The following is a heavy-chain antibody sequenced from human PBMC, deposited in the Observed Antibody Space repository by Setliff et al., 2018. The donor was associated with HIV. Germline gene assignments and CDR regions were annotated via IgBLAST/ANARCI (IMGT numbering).Heavy chain of an antibody. CDR3: VRGRHAVVVTALEHDY. J-gene: IGHJ4*02. CDR2: IIPILGVA. Sequence: SVKVSCKASRSTFNSHTTNWVRQAPGQGLDWMGRIIPILGVANYAQRFQGKVTITADKSTSTAYMELTSLRFDDTAMYYCVRGRHAVVVTALEHDYWGQGTLVTVSS. V-gene: IGHV1-69*02. D-gene: IGHD2-21*02. CDR1: RSTFNSHT.